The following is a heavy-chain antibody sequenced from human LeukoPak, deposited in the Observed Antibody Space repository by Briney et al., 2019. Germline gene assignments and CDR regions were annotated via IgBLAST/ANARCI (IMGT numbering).Heavy chain of an antibody. D-gene: IGHD4-17*01. J-gene: IGHJ4*02. CDR3: ARVVGVTTFDY. V-gene: IGHV1-69*04. CDR1: GGTFSSYA. Sequence: ASVKVSCKASGGTFSSYAISWVRQAPGQGPEWMGRIIPILGIANYAQKSQGRVTITADKSTSTAYMELSSLRSEDTAVYYCARVVGVTTFDYWGQGTLVTVSS. CDR2: IIPILGIA.